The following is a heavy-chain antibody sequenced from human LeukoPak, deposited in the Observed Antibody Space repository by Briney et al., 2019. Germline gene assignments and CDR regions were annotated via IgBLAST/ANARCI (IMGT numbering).Heavy chain of an antibody. D-gene: IGHD6-13*01. CDR2: IYSGGST. J-gene: IGHJ4*01. V-gene: IGHV3-53*01. CDR3: ARARRGYSSSWYFDY. Sequence: GGSLRLSCAASGFTVSSNYMSWVRQAPGKGLEWVSVIYSGGSTYYADSVKGRFTISRDNSKNTLYLQMNSLRAEDTAVYYCARARRGYSSSWYFDYRGQEPWSPSP. CDR1: GFTVSSNY.